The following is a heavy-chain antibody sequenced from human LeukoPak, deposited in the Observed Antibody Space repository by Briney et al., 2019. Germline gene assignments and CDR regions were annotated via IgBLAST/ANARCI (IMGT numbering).Heavy chain of an antibody. CDR2: IVVGSGNT. CDR3: AADPPHYYGSSYGMDV. D-gene: IGHD3-10*01. V-gene: IGHV1-58*01. Sequence: GASVKVSCKASGFTFTSSAVQWVRQARGQRLEWIGWIVVGSGNTNYAQKFQERVTITRDMSTSTAYMELSSLRSEDTAVYCCAADPPHYYGSSYGMDVWGQGTTVTVSS. CDR1: GFTFTSSA. J-gene: IGHJ6*02.